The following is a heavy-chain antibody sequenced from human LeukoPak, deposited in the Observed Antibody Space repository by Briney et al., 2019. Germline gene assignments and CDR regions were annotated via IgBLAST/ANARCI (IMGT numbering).Heavy chain of an antibody. J-gene: IGHJ4*02. Sequence: TVKVSCKASGGTFSSCPISWVQQAPGQGLDWMGGIIPIFGTANYAQKFQGRVTMTAHESTSTAYMKLSRQIPEDRAVYDDTRVFYCYEASGPYDYWGQGTMVTVSS. CDR1: GGTFSSCP. CDR3: TRVFYCYEASGPYDY. CDR2: IIPIFGTA. D-gene: IGHD3-22*01. V-gene: IGHV1-69*01.